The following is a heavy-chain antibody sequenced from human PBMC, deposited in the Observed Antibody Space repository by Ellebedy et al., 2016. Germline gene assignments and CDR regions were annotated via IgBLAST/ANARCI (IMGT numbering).Heavy chain of an antibody. CDR2: IKSKTNGGAI. CDR3: TTDQSSGSFKIY. V-gene: IGHV3-15*01. J-gene: IGHJ4*02. Sequence: GGSLRLSCAASGFTFSKAWMSWVRQAPGKGLEWVGRIKSKTNGGAIDYAAPVKGRSTISRDDSKNTLDLQMNSLKTEDTAVYYCTTDQSSGSFKIYWGQGTLVTVSS. D-gene: IGHD6-19*01. CDR1: GFTFSKAW.